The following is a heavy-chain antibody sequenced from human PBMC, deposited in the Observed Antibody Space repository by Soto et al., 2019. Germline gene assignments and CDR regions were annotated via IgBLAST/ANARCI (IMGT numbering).Heavy chain of an antibody. J-gene: IGHJ4*02. Sequence: QVQLVESGGGLVKPGGSLRLSCAASGFTFTDYYMSWIRQAPGKGLEWVSYISGDRSYINYADSVKGRFTISRDNAKNSLYLQMNSLRAEDSAVYYCARGETVRYYYGSGTYHFDSWGQGTLVTVSS. D-gene: IGHD3-10*01. CDR3: ARGETVRYYYGSGTYHFDS. CDR1: GFTFTDYY. CDR2: ISGDRSYI. V-gene: IGHV3-11*06.